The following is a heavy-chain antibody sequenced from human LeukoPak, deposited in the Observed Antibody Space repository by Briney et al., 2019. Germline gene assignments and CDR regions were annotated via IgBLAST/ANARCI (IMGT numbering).Heavy chain of an antibody. V-gene: IGHV4-38-2*02. CDR2: IYYSGST. CDR3: ARGVSDYSYFARYYFDY. J-gene: IGHJ4*02. Sequence: SETLSLTCTVSGYSISSGYYWGWIRQPPGKGLEWIGSIYYSGSTNYNPSLKSRVTISVDTSKNQFSLKLSSVTAADTAVYYCARGVSDYSYFARYYFDYWGQGTLVTVSS. D-gene: IGHD4-11*01. CDR1: GYSISSGYY.